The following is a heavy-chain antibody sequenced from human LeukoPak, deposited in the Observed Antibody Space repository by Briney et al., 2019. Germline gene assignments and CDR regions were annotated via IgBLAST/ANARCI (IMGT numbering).Heavy chain of an antibody. D-gene: IGHD3-10*01. Sequence: GGSLRLSCAASGFTFSSYAMHWVRQAPGKGLEWVAVISYDGSNKYYADSVKGRFTISRDNSKNTLYLQMNSLRAEDTAVYYCASSRDDYGDYWGQGTLVTVSS. V-gene: IGHV3-30-3*01. CDR1: GFTFSSYA. CDR2: ISYDGSNK. CDR3: ASSRDDYGDY. J-gene: IGHJ4*02.